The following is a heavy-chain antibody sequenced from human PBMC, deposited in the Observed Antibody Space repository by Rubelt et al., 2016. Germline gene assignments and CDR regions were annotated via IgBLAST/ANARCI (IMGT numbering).Heavy chain of an antibody. Sequence: EVQLVQSGAEVKKPGESLKISCKGSGYSFTTYWIGWVRQMPGKGLECMGIIYPGDSDTRYSPSVQGQGTISADKSISTAYLQWSSLKASDTAMYYCARHAGDGGNSEDWFDPWGQGTLVAVSS. V-gene: IGHV5-51*01. CDR3: ARHAGDGGNSEDWFDP. CDR1: GYSFTTYW. CDR2: IYPGDSDT. D-gene: IGHD4-23*01. J-gene: IGHJ5*02.